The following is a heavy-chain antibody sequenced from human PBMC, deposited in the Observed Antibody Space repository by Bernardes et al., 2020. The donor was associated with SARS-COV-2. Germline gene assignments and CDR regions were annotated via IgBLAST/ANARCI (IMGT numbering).Heavy chain of an antibody. D-gene: IGHD3-10*01. CDR1: RFTSSSYS. J-gene: IGHJ4*02. CDR2: IDGPTTNT. V-gene: IGHV3-23*01. Sequence: GGYPRLSVAASRFTSSSYSMSWVLQAPGKTLEWISPIDGPTTNTHYADSVRGRFTISRDNSRNTLYLHMNSLRAEDTAVYYCCVWFGEHFDYWGQGTLATVSS. CDR3: CVWFGEHFDY.